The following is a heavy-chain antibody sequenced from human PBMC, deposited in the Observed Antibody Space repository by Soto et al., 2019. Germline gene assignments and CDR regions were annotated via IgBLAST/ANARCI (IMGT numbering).Heavy chain of an antibody. J-gene: IGHJ4*02. D-gene: IGHD2-15*01. CDR2: IYSDGST. V-gene: IGHV3-66*01. CDR3: ATAKLLLPWLFDY. Sequence: GGSLRLSCAASGFTVSSNFMSWVRQAPGKGLEWVSIIYSDGSTYYADSVKGRFIISRDDSKNTLFLQMNSLRAEDTAVYYCATAKLLLPWLFDYWGQGTLVTVS. CDR1: GFTVSSNF.